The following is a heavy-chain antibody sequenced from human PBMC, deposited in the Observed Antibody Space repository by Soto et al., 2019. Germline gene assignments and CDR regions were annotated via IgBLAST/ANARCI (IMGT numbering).Heavy chain of an antibody. V-gene: IGHV3-23*01. D-gene: IGHD3-3*01. J-gene: IGHJ4*02. CDR1: GFTISSNA. Sequence: GGSLRLSCAASGFTISSNAMYWVRQAPGKGLEWVSAISDRGATTHYADSVKGRFTISRDTSKNTLYLQLNSLTAEDTAVYSFARGRWNSFWYWGQGALVNVSS. CDR3: ARGRWNSFWY. CDR2: ISDRGATT.